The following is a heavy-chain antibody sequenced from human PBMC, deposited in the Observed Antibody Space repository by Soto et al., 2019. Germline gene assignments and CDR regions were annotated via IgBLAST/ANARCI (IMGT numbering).Heavy chain of an antibody. Sequence: QVQLVESGGGVVQPGRSLRLSCAGSGFTFSSYAMHWVRQAPGKGLEWVAVISYDGSNKYYADSVKGRFTISRDNSKNTLYLQMNSLRAEDTAVYYCARDYGEIPFDYWGQGTLVTVSS. CDR2: ISYDGSNK. V-gene: IGHV3-30-3*01. D-gene: IGHD4-17*01. CDR1: GFTFSSYA. J-gene: IGHJ4*02. CDR3: ARDYGEIPFDY.